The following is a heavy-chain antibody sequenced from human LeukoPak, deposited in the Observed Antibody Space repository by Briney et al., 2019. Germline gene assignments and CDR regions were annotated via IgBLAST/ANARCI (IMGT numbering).Heavy chain of an antibody. J-gene: IGHJ5*02. D-gene: IGHD3-3*01. Sequence: ASVKVSCKASGYTCTSYAMHWVRQAPGQRLEWMGWINAGNGNTKYSQKFQGRVTITRDTSASTAYMELSSLRSEDTAVYYCARYDFLGWFDPWGQGTLVTVSS. CDR3: ARYDFLGWFDP. V-gene: IGHV1-3*01. CDR1: GYTCTSYA. CDR2: INAGNGNT.